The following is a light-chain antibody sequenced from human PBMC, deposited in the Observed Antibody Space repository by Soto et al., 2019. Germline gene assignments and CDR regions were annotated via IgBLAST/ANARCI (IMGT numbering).Light chain of an antibody. CDR1: QGIGNY. V-gene: IGKV1-27*01. Sequence: DIQMTQSPSSLSASVGATVIITCRASQGIGNYLAWYQQRPGRAPNLLIYHASTLQSGVPSRFSGSGSGTDFTLTISSLQPEDVATYYCQKYNSAVFTFGPGTKVDI. CDR3: QKYNSAVFT. J-gene: IGKJ3*01. CDR2: HAS.